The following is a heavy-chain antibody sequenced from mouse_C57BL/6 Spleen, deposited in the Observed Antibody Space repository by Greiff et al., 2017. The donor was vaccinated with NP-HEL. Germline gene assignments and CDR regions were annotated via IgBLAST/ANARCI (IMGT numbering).Heavy chain of an antibody. D-gene: IGHD1-1*01. CDR3: ARSSITTVVVDY. CDR2: IDPPDSYT. V-gene: IGHV1-69*01. J-gene: IGHJ2*01. Sequence: QVQLQQPGAELVMPGASVKLSCKASGYTFTSYWMHWVKQRPGQGLEWIGEIDPPDSYTNYNQKFKGKSTLTVDKSSSTAYMQLSSLTSEDSAVYYCARSSITTVVVDYWGQGTTLTVSS. CDR1: GYTFTSYW.